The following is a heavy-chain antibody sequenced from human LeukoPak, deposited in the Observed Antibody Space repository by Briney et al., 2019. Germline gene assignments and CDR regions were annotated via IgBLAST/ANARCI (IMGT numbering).Heavy chain of an antibody. CDR2: ISSSSSTI. D-gene: IGHD2-2*01. V-gene: IGHV3-48*01. CDR3: ARVAPFVVVPAALDY. Sequence: GGSLRLSCAASGFTFSSYSMNWVRQAPGKGLEWVSYISSSSSTIYYADSVKGRFTISRDNAKNSLYLQMNSLRAEDTAVYSCARVAPFVVVPAALDYWGQGTLVTVHS. J-gene: IGHJ4*02. CDR1: GFTFSSYS.